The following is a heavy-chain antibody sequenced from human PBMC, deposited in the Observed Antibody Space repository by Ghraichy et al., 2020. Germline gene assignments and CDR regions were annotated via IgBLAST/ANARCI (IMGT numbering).Heavy chain of an antibody. CDR1: GVSITSYS. V-gene: IGHV4-59*01. CDR3: ARAYYGSANDRLDS. CDR2: FHYSGST. Sequence: SETLSLTCAVSGVSITSYSWSWIRQPPGKGLEWIGCFHYSGSTSYNPSLKSRVTISLDTANNQFSLNLTSVTAADTAVYYCARAYYGSANDRLDSWGQGTLVTVSS. D-gene: IGHD3-10*01. J-gene: IGHJ5*01.